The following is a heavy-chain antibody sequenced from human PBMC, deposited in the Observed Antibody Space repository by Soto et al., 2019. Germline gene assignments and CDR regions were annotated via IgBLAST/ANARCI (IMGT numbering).Heavy chain of an antibody. CDR1: GFTFSSYA. D-gene: IGHD2-21*01. J-gene: IGHJ4*02. Sequence: EVQLLESGGGLVQPGGSLRLSCAASGFTFSSYAMSWVRQAPGKGLEWVSAISGSGGSTYYADSVKGQFTISRDNSKNTPDLQGNGLRAEDAALYYCAKDPYCGLWGQGTLVTVSS. CDR3: AKDPYCGL. CDR2: ISGSGGST. V-gene: IGHV3-23*01.